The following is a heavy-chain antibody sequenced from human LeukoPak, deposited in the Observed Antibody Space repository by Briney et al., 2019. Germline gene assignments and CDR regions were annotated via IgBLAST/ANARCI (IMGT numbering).Heavy chain of an antibody. D-gene: IGHD2-8*01. V-gene: IGHV4-39*01. CDR3: ARNGQSGFSFDP. CDR2: IYYSGST. CDR1: GGSISSSSYY. Sequence: SETLSLTCTVSGGSISSSSYYWGWIRQPPGKGLEWIGSIYYSGSTYYNPSLKSRVTISVDTSKNQFSLKLSSVTAADTAVYYCARNGQSGFSFDPWGQGTLVTVSS. J-gene: IGHJ5*02.